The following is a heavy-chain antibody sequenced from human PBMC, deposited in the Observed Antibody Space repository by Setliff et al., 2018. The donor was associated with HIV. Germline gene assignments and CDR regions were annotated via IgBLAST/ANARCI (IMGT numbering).Heavy chain of an antibody. CDR3: ARGYPGIAVAGLSYYYYYYMDD. CDR2: VYYSGTT. D-gene: IGHD6-19*01. J-gene: IGHJ6*03. Sequence: SETLSLTCSVSDGSMTSGSYYWGWIRQPPGKGLEWIGSVYYSGTTYYNPSLKSRLSMSVDTSKNQFTPKVISMTAADTAVYYCARGYPGIAVAGLSYYYYYYMDDWGKGTTVTVSS. V-gene: IGHV4-39*06. CDR1: DGSMTSGSYY.